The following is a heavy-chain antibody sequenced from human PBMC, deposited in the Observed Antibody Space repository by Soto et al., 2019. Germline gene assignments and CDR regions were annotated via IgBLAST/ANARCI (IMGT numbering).Heavy chain of an antibody. Sequence: QVQLVQSGGEVKTPGSSVKGSCTASGDTFNFYTLSWVRQAPGQGLEWMGRIIPMLGMSNYAQKFQGRVTMIADKSTRTVYMVLSGLRSEDTALYYCATNYGSGSTHFDNWGQGTLVTVSS. CDR2: IIPMLGMS. CDR1: GDTFNFYT. J-gene: IGHJ4*02. V-gene: IGHV1-69*02. D-gene: IGHD3-10*01. CDR3: ATNYGSGSTHFDN.